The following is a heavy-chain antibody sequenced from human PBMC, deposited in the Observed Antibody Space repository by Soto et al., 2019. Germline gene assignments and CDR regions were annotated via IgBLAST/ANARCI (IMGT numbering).Heavy chain of an antibody. Sequence: GGSLRLSCAASGFTFSSYAMHWVRQAPGKGLEWVAVISYDGSNKYYADSVKGRFTISRDNSKNTLYLQMNSLRAEDTAVYYCARDKNYVCFDYWGQGTLVTVSS. D-gene: IGHD1-7*01. J-gene: IGHJ4*02. CDR3: ARDKNYVCFDY. CDR2: ISYDGSNK. CDR1: GFTFSSYA. V-gene: IGHV3-30-3*01.